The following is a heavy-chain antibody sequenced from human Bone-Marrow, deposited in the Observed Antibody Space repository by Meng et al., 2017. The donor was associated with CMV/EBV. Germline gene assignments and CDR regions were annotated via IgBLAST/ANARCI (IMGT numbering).Heavy chain of an antibody. CDR1: ISRSNW. D-gene: IGHD5-12*01. CDR2: IYHSGSP. V-gene: IGHV4-4*02. CDR3: ASSRGGRSGYSGYVHWFDP. J-gene: IGHJ5*02. Sequence: ISRSNWWSWVRQPPGKGLEWIGEIYHSGSPNYNPSLKIRVTISVDKSTNQFSLKLSSVTAADTAVYYCASSRGGRSGYSGYVHWFDPWGQGTLVTVSS.